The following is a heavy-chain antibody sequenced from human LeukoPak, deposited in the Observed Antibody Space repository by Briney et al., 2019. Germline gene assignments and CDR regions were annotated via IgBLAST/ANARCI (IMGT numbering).Heavy chain of an antibody. V-gene: IGHV1-18*01. D-gene: IGHD5-12*01. CDR3: ARGPDSGYIYYYGMDV. Sequence: GALVKVSCKASGYTFTSYGISWVRQAPGQGLEWMGWISAYNGNTNYAQKLQGRVTMTTDTSTSTAYMELRSLRSEDTAVYYCARGPDSGYIYYYGMDVWGQGTTVTVSS. CDR2: ISAYNGNT. J-gene: IGHJ6*02. CDR1: GYTFTSYG.